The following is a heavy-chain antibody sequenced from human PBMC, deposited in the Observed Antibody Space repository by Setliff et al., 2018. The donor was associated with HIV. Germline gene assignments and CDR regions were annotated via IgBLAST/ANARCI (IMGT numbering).Heavy chain of an antibody. CDR1: GYTYTNYA. V-gene: IGHV1-18*01. Sequence: ASVKVSCKASGYTYTNYAISWVRQAPGQGLEWMGYVSAYNANTNYAQNFRGRVTMTTDTSTTTVSMELRSLRADDTALYYCARHYTGGWPLEVFDIWDQGTMVTVSS. CDR2: VSAYNANT. J-gene: IGHJ3*02. CDR3: ARHYTGGWPLEVFDI. D-gene: IGHD6-19*01.